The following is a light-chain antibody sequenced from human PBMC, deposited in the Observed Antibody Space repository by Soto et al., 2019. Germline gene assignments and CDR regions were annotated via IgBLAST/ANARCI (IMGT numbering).Light chain of an antibody. Sequence: QSVPTQPPSVSGAPGQRVTITCTGSSSNIGAGYDVHWYQQLPGTAPKLLIYGNSNRPSGVPDRFSGSKSGTSASLAITGLQNEDEADYYCQSYDSSLSGSKFGGGTKLTVL. CDR2: GNS. CDR3: QSYDSSLSGSK. V-gene: IGLV1-40*01. J-gene: IGLJ2*01. CDR1: SSNIGAGYD.